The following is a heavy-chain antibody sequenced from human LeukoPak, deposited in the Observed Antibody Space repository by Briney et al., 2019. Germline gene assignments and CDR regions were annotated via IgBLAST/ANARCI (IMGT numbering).Heavy chain of an antibody. CDR1: GFTFSDYS. CDR2: ISSSGSTM. CDR3: ARDPQSYYDNSGYNWFDP. D-gene: IGHD3-22*01. Sequence: GGSLRLSCAASGFTFSDYSMTWIRQAPGKGLEWASYISSSGSTMYYADFVRGRFTISRDNTKNSQYLQMNSLRAEDTAVYYCARDPQSYYDNSGYNWFDPWGQGTLVTVSS. V-gene: IGHV3-11*01. J-gene: IGHJ5*02.